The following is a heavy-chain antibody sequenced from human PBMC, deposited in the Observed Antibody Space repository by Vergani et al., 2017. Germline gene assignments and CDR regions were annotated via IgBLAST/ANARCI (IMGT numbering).Heavy chain of an antibody. CDR1: GFTFRDYY. J-gene: IGHJ4*02. CDR2: ISSSGSTI. D-gene: IGHD2-21*02. V-gene: IGHV3-11*01. CDR3: AKDTVTAGFDY. Sequence: QVQLVESGGGLVKPGGSLRLSCAASGFTFRDYYMSWIRQAPGKGLEWVSYISSSGSTIYYADSVKGLFNISRDNAKNSLYLQMNSLRADDTAVYYCAKDTVTAGFDYWGQGTLVTVSS.